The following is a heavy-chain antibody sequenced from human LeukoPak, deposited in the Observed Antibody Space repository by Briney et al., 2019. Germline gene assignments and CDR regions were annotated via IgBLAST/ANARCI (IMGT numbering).Heavy chain of an antibody. J-gene: IGHJ4*02. CDR1: GFTFISYN. CDR2: ISGSGGST. D-gene: IGHD3-16*02. CDR3: AKEGGYGELSSYFDY. Sequence: GGSLRLSCAASGFTFISYNMNWVRQAPGKGLEWVSAISGSGGSTYYADTVKGRFTISRDNSKNTLYLQMNSLRAEDTAVYYCAKEGGYGELSSYFDYWGQGTLVTVSS. V-gene: IGHV3-23*01.